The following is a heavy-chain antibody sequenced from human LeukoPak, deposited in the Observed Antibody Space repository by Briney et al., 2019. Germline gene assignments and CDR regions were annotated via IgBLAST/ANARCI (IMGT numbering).Heavy chain of an antibody. V-gene: IGHV3-21*04. CDR3: ARENNFGSGMDV. CDR1: GFTFSSYS. Sequence: RGSLRLSCAASGFTFSSYSMTWVRQAPGKGLEWVSSISSSSSYIYYADSVKGRFTISRDNSKNTLYLQMSSLRADDTALYYCARENNFGSGMDVWGQGTTVTVSS. CDR2: ISSSSSYI. D-gene: IGHD3-10*01. J-gene: IGHJ6*02.